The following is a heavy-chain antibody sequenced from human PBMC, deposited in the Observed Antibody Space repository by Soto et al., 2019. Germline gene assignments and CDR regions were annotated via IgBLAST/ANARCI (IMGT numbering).Heavy chain of an antibody. CDR2: INHSGST. CDR3: GYGSGSYKGDAFDI. J-gene: IGHJ3*02. CDR1: GGSFSGYY. V-gene: IGHV4-34*01. D-gene: IGHD3-10*01. Sequence: SETLSLTCAVYGGSFSGYYWSWIRQPPGKGLGWIGEINHSGSTNYNPSLKSRVTISVDTSKNQFSLKLSSVTAADTAVYYCGYGSGSYKGDAFDIWGQGTMVTVSS.